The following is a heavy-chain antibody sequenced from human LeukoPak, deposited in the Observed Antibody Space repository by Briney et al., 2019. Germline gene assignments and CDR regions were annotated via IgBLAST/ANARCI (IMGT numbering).Heavy chain of an antibody. CDR2: ISGSDDST. J-gene: IGHJ4*02. V-gene: IGHV3-23*01. Sequence: GGSLRLSCVASGFTFSSYGMSWVRQAPGKGLEWVSAISGSDDSTYYADAVRGRFTISKDVSKNTLFLQMNSLRAEDTALYYCTKAKYYHFDYWGQGTLVTVSS. D-gene: IGHD3-16*01. CDR1: GFTFSSYG. CDR3: TKAKYYHFDY.